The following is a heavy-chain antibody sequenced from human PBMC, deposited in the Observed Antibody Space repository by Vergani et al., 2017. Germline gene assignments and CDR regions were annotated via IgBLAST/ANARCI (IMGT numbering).Heavy chain of an antibody. J-gene: IGHJ4*02. D-gene: IGHD2-15*01. CDR3: ARSRPYCTSGSCPAI. CDR2: LCPSGST. CDR1: GAPISYWC. V-gene: IGHV4-4*07. Sequence: QVQMQESGPGLVKTSETLSLTCSASGAPISYWCWSWLRQPAGKGLEWIGRLCPSGSTNYKPSLKSRVSISVDTSKSQFSLKLNSVTVADTAVYYRARSRPYCTSGSCPAIWGQGTLVTVSS.